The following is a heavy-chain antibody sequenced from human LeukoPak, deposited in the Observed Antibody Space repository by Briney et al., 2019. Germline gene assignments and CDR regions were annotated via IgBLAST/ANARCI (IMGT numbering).Heavy chain of an antibody. CDR1: GFTFDYYA. D-gene: IGHD1-1*01. Sequence: PGRSLRHSSAASGFTFDYYAMNWVRQAPGKGLEWGSRISWDSSIIDFANSVKGRFTISRDNAKNSVYLDLSSLSAEDTALYYCAKDDLIAPTVPGNTFDVWGQGTVVTVSS. V-gene: IGHV3-9*01. CDR2: ISWDSSII. J-gene: IGHJ3*01. CDR3: AKDDLIAPTVPGNTFDV.